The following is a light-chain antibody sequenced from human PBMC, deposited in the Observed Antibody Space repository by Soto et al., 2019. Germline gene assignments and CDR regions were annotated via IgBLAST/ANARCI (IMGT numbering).Light chain of an antibody. V-gene: IGKV3-15*01. J-gene: IGKJ1*01. Sequence: EIVMTPSPATLSVSPGERATLSCRASQSVSSNLAWYQQKPGQAPRLLIYGASTRATGIPARFSGSGSGTEFTLNISSLQSEDFAVYYCQQYNNWPRSTFGQGTKVDIK. CDR1: QSVSSN. CDR2: GAS. CDR3: QQYNNWPRST.